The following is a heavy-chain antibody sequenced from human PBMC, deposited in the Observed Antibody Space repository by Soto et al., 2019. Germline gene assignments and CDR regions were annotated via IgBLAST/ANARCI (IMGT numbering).Heavy chain of an antibody. D-gene: IGHD2-21*02. J-gene: IGHJ4*02. CDR1: RFTFSGYG. V-gene: IGHV3-30*18. Sequence: QVQLVESGGGVVQPGRSLRLSCAASRFTFSGYGMHWVRLAPGKGLEWVAVISYDGSNKFYADSVKGRFTISRDNSKNTLYLQMNSLRAEDTAVYYCAKGGRAYCGGDCRYYFDYWGQGTLVTVSS. CDR2: ISYDGSNK. CDR3: AKGGRAYCGGDCRYYFDY.